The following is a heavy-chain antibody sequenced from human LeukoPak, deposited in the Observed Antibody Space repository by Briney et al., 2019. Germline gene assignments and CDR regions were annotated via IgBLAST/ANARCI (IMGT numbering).Heavy chain of an antibody. Sequence: SGTLSLTCAVSGGSISSSNWWSWVRQPPGKGLEWIGSIYYSGSTYYNPSLKSRVTISVDTSKNQFSLKLSSVTAADTAVYYCARILYSSGWYADYWGQGTLVTVSS. CDR1: GGSISSSNW. J-gene: IGHJ4*02. CDR3: ARILYSSGWYADY. CDR2: IYYSGST. V-gene: IGHV4-4*02. D-gene: IGHD6-19*01.